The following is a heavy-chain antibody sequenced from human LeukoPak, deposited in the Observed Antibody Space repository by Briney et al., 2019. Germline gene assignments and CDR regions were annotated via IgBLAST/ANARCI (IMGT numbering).Heavy chain of an antibody. J-gene: IGHJ4*02. D-gene: IGHD1-26*01. CDR3: AREWDSCSYYLGYFDY. CDR1: GFTFSDHY. V-gene: IGHV3-72*01. Sequence: GGSLRLSCAASGFTFSDHYMDWVRQAPGKGLEWVGRIRNKANSYTTEYAASVKGRFTISRDDSKNSLYLQMNSLKCEDTAVYYCAREWDSCSYYLGYFDYWGQGTLVTVSS. CDR2: IRNKANSYTT.